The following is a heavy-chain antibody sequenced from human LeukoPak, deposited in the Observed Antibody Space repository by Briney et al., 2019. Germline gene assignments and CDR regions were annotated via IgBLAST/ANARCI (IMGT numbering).Heavy chain of an antibody. CDR2: IYYSGST. J-gene: IGHJ4*02. CDR3: ARGGRSSSWPTLSDY. V-gene: IGHV4-59*01. D-gene: IGHD6-13*01. CDR1: GGSISSYY. Sequence: SETLSLTCTVSGGSISSYYWSWIRQPPGKGLEWIGYIYYSGSTNYNPSLKSRVTISVDTSKNQFSLKLSSVTAADTAVYYCARGGRSSSWPTLSDYWGQGTLVTVPS.